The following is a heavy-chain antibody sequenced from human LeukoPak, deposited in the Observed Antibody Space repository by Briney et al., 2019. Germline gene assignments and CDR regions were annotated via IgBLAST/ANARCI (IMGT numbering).Heavy chain of an antibody. Sequence: HPGGSLRLSCEASGFTFSDYWMGWVRQAPGEGLEWVANIIKDGSDKYYVDSVKGRFTISRDNAKNSVYLQMSSLRVEDTAVYYCTRELWPGDYWGQGILVTVSS. D-gene: IGHD3-16*01. CDR2: IIKDGSDK. CDR3: TRELWPGDY. V-gene: IGHV3-7*01. J-gene: IGHJ4*02. CDR1: GFTFSDYW.